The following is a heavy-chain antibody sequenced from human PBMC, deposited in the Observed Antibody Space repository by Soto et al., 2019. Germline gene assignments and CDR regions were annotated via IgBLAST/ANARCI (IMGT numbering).Heavy chain of an antibody. J-gene: IGHJ4*02. Sequence: GGSLRLSCAASGFTFSNAWMSWVRQAPGKGLEWVGRIKSKTDGGTTDYAAPVKGRFTISRDDSKNTLYLQMNSLKTEDTAVYYCTTDLYSSGWYEVCDYWGQGTLVTVSS. D-gene: IGHD6-19*01. CDR3: TTDLYSSGWYEVCDY. CDR1: GFTFSNAW. CDR2: IKSKTDGGTT. V-gene: IGHV3-15*01.